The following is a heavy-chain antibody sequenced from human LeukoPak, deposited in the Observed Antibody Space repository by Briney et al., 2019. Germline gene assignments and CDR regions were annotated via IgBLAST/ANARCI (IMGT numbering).Heavy chain of an antibody. CDR2: IYTSGST. V-gene: IGHV4-4*07. CDR1: GGSISSYY. J-gene: IGHJ4*02. D-gene: IGHD3-10*01. CDR3: ARSVGSGSYYPTPFDY. Sequence: SETLSLTCTVSGGSISSYYWSWIRQPAGKGLEWIGCIYTSGSTNYNPSLKSRVTISVDKSKNQFSLKLSSVTAADTAVYYCARSVGSGSYYPTPFDYWGQGTLVTVSS.